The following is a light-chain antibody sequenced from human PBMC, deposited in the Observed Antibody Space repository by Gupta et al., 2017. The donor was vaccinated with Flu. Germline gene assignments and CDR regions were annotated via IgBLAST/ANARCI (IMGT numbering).Light chain of an antibody. CDR3: CSFAGSSTLV. Sequence: QSALTQPRSVSGSPGPSVTISCTGTNSDIGAYDYVSWYQQHPGKAPKLIIYDVTKRSSGVPARFSGSKSANTASLTISALQAEDEADYHCCSFAGSSTLVFGAGTKLTVL. CDR1: NSDIGAYDY. V-gene: IGLV2-11*01. J-gene: IGLJ2*01. CDR2: DVT.